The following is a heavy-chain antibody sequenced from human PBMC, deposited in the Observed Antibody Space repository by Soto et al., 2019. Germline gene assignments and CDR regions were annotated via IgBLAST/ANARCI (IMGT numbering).Heavy chain of an antibody. D-gene: IGHD3-10*01. V-gene: IGHV3-23*01. Sequence: VQLLESGGGLVQPGGSLRLSCEASGFNFNNYGMNWVRQAPGKGLEWVSAISGSGASTYYADSVKGRSSISRDNFKKTLYLQMDSLRLEDTAVYYCVRGDRGDRLGELGPPDAGVDVWGQGTMVTVSS. CDR3: VRGDRGDRLGELGPPDAGVDV. CDR2: ISGSGAST. J-gene: IGHJ3*01. CDR1: GFNFNNYG.